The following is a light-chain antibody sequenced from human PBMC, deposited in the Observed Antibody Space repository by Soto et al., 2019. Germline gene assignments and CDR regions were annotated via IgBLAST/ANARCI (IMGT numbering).Light chain of an antibody. Sequence: QSVLTRPRSVSGSPGQSLTIFCTGTSSDVGGYNYVSWYQQHPGKVPKLMIYDVTKRPSGVPDRFSGSKSGNTASLTISGLQSEDEADYYCCSHAGSYTYVFGTGTKVTVL. J-gene: IGLJ1*01. CDR3: CSHAGSYTYV. CDR2: DVT. V-gene: IGLV2-11*01. CDR1: SSDVGGYNY.